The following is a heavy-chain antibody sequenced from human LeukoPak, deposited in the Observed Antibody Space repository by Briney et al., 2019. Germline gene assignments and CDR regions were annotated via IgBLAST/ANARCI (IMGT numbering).Heavy chain of an antibody. V-gene: IGHV3-53*01. Sequence: PGGSPRLSCAASGFIVSSNYMSWVRQAPGKGLEWVSVIYGGGSTYYADSVKGRFTISRDNSKNTLYLQMNSLRAEDTAVYYCARSRYSSSWFDYWGQGTLVTVSS. CDR3: ARSRYSSSWFDY. CDR2: IYGGGST. CDR1: GFIVSSNY. J-gene: IGHJ4*02. D-gene: IGHD6-13*01.